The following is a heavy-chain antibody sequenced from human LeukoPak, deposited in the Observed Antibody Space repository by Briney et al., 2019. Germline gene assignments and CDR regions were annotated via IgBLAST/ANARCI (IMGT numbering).Heavy chain of an antibody. CDR3: ATDQYHLPDY. CDR2: IWYDGSNK. Sequence: GGSLRLSCTASGFTFSIYSMHWVRQAPGKGLEWVAIIWYDGSNKYYADSVKGRFTVSKDNSKNTLYLQMNSLRAEDTAVYYCATDQYHLPDYWGQGTLVTVSS. V-gene: IGHV3-33*01. CDR1: GFTFSIYS. D-gene: IGHD2-2*01. J-gene: IGHJ4*02.